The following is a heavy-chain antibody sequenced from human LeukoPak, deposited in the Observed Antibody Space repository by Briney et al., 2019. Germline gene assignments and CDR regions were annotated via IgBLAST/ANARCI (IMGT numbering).Heavy chain of an antibody. D-gene: IGHD3-10*01. CDR1: GFTFSSYA. V-gene: IGHV3-30-3*01. Sequence: PGRSLRLSWAASGFTFSSYAMHWVRQAPGKGLEWVAVISYDGSNKYYADSVKGRFTISRDNSKNTLYLQMNSLRADDTAVYYCARDWFGESPFDYWGQGTLVTVSS. CDR3: ARDWFGESPFDY. J-gene: IGHJ4*02. CDR2: ISYDGSNK.